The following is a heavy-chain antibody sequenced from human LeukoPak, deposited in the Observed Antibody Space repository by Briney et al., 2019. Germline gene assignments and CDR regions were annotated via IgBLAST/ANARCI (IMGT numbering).Heavy chain of an antibody. Sequence: PGGSLRLSCAASGFTFDDYGMSWVRQAPGKGLEWVSAINWNGDSTGYADSVKGRFTISRDNAKNSLYLQMNSLRAEDTAVYYCARTHGSGSYYNNPIDYWGQGTLVTVSS. CDR2: INWNGDST. D-gene: IGHD3-10*01. CDR1: GFTFDDYG. CDR3: ARTHGSGSYYNNPIDY. J-gene: IGHJ4*02. V-gene: IGHV3-20*04.